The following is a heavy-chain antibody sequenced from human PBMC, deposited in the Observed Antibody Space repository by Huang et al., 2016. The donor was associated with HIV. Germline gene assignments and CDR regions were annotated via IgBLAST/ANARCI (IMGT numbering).Heavy chain of an antibody. Sequence: QVQLVESGGGVAQPGRSLRLSCTASGFSFRNYAVDWGRQAPGKGLEGVAVRSYDGNTQNDADSVKGRFTIYRDNSKDTMYLQMNSLRPEDTAVYYCARVTTPTGGPVRGIIYPSANDFWGQGTLVTVSS. CDR2: RSYDGNTQ. V-gene: IGHV3-30*04. D-gene: IGHD3-10*01. J-gene: IGHJ4*02. CDR3: ARVTTPTGGPVRGIIYPSANDF. CDR1: GFSFRNYA.